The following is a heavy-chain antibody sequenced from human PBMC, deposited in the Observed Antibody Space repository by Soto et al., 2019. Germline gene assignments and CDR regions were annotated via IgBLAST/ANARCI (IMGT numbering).Heavy chain of an antibody. CDR1: GFTFSSYA. J-gene: IGHJ6*02. Sequence: GGSLRLSCAASGFTFSSYAMSWVRQAPGKGLEWVSAISGSGGSTYYADSVKGRFTISRDNSKNTLYLQMNSLRAEDTDVYYCAKANHHYYCPEYGMDVWGQGTTVTVSS. CDR2: ISGSGGST. CDR3: AKANHHYYCPEYGMDV. D-gene: IGHD3-10*01. V-gene: IGHV3-23*01.